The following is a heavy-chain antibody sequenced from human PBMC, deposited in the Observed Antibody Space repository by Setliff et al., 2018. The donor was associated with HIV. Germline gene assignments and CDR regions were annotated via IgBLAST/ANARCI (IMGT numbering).Heavy chain of an antibody. D-gene: IGHD3-10*01. J-gene: IGHJ4*02. Sequence: ASVKVSCKASGYTFTSYGITWVRQAPGQGLEWLGWINTKTGNPTYVQGLPGQFVFSLDTSVSTAYLAISSLKAEDTAVYYCARAPFLQFFRGSPYYFDYWGQGSLVTVSS. V-gene: IGHV7-4-1*02. CDR1: GYTFTSYG. CDR3: ARAPFLQFFRGSPYYFDY. CDR2: INTKTGNP.